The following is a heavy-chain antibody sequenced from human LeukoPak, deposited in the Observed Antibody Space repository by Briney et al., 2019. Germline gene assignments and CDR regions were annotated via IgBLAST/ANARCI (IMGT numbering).Heavy chain of an antibody. CDR2: IKSKTDGGTT. CDR3: TTFGKGSGYDTALASGFQH. D-gene: IGHD3-9*01. V-gene: IGHV3-15*01. CDR1: GFTFSNAW. Sequence: PGGSLRLSCAASGFTFSNAWMSWVRQAPGKGLEWVGRIKSKTDGGTTDYAAPVKGRFTISRDDSNNTLYLQMNSLKTEDTAVYYCTTFGKGSGYDTALASGFQHWGQGTLVTVSS. J-gene: IGHJ1*01.